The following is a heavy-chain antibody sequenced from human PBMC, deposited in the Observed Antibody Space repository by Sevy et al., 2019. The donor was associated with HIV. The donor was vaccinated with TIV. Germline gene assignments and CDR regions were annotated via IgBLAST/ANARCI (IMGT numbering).Heavy chain of an antibody. CDR3: TTDVSSGYYYGYYYYGMDV. CDR1: GFTFSNAW. J-gene: IGHJ6*02. V-gene: IGHV3-15*01. D-gene: IGHD3-22*01. Sequence: GGSLRLSCAASGFTFSNAWMSWVRQAPVKGLEWVGRIKSKTDGGTTDYAAPVKGRFTISRDDSKNTLYLQMNSLKTEDTAVYYCTTDVSSGYYYGYYYYGMDVWGQGTTVTVSS. CDR2: IKSKTDGGTT.